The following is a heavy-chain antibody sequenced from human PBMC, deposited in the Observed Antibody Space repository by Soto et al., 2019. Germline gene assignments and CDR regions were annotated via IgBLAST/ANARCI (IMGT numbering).Heavy chain of an antibody. CDR2: IYSAGSA. Sequence: GGSLRLSWAAAGFTVSTYHMSWVRQAPGKGLEWVSVIYSAGSADFADSVKVRFTISRDNSKNTLYLQMSSLRAEDTAVYYCANMRWGATRAPFDYWGQGTLVTVS. CDR1: GFTVSTYH. J-gene: IGHJ4*02. D-gene: IGHD1-26*01. CDR3: ANMRWGATRAPFDY. V-gene: IGHV3-66*01.